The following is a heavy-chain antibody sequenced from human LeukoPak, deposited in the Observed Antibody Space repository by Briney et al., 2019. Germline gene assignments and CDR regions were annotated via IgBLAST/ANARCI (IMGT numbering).Heavy chain of an antibody. D-gene: IGHD4-17*01. Sequence: PGGSLRLSCAASGFAVSSNTMSWVRQAPGRGLEWVSVIYSGDSTNYADSVKGRFTISRDNSKNTLYLQMNSLRAEDTAVYYCAKSAVTNHISAFDIWGQGTMVTVSS. J-gene: IGHJ3*02. V-gene: IGHV3-53*01. CDR3: AKSAVTNHISAFDI. CDR2: IYSGDST. CDR1: GFAVSSNT.